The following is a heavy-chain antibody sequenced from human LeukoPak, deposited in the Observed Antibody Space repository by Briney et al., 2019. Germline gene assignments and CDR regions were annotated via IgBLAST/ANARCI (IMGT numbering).Heavy chain of an antibody. CDR1: GFTVSSNY. Sequence: GGSLRLSCAASGFTVSSNYMSWVRQAPGKGLEWVSVIYSGGRIYYADSVKGRFTISRDNSKNTLYLQMNSLRAEDTAVYYCARGPYDIVEVPAAIAFDYWGQGTLDTVSS. V-gene: IGHV3-66*02. D-gene: IGHD2-2*01. J-gene: IGHJ4*02. CDR3: ARGPYDIVEVPAAIAFDY. CDR2: IYSGGRI.